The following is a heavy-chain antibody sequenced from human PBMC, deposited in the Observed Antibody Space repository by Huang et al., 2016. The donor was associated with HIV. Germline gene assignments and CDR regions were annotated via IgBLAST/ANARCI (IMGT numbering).Heavy chain of an antibody. CDR2: ISGYNGKT. CDR1: GYTFTNYA. V-gene: IGHV1-18*01. J-gene: IGHJ1*01. CDR3: ARERYYYDRSGYYTPVEY. D-gene: IGHD3-22*01. Sequence: QVQLVQSGAEVKKPGASVKVSCKASGYTFTNYASNWVRQAPGQSLEWMGWISGYNGKTNYAQKVQGRVTMTKDTSTSTAYMELRSLISDDTAVYYCARERYYYDRSGYYTPVEY.